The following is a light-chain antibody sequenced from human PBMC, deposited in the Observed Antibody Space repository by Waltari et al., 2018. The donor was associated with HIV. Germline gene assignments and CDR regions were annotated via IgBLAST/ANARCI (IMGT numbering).Light chain of an antibody. Sequence: DIVLTQSPDSLTVSLGERATINCKASQSILFITTNSYYLAWYQQKPGHPPKRLNSWASGRRSGVPDRFSGAGSGTDFTLTITSLQAEDVAVYYCQQYYSHPRTFGQGTKLEI. CDR2: WAS. V-gene: IGKV4-1*01. CDR1: QSILFITTNSYY. CDR3: QQYYSHPRT. J-gene: IGKJ2*01.